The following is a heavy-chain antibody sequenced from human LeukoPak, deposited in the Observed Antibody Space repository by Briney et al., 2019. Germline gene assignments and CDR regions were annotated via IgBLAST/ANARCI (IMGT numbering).Heavy chain of an antibody. CDR1: GYTFTSYA. J-gene: IGHJ5*02. V-gene: IGHV1-2*02. CDR3: ASTHYCSGGSCLNNWFDP. D-gene: IGHD2-15*01. CDR2: INPNSGGT. Sequence: ASVKVSCKASGYTFTSYAMHWVRQAPGQGLEWMGWINPNSGGTNYAQKFQGRVTMTRDTSISTAYMELSRLRSDDTAVYYCASTHYCSGGSCLNNWFDPWGQGTLVTVSS.